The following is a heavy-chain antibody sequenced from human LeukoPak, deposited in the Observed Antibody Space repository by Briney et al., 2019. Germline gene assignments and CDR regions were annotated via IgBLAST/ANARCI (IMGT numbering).Heavy chain of an antibody. D-gene: IGHD3-10*01. J-gene: IGHJ4*02. Sequence: GGSLRLSCAASGFTFSSYGMHWVRQAPGKGLEWVAVIWYDGSNKYYADSVKGRFTISRDNSKNTLYLQMNSLRAEDTAVYYCARSRAGVWYFDYWGQGTLVTVSS. V-gene: IGHV3-33*01. CDR3: ARSRAGVWYFDY. CDR1: GFTFSSYG. CDR2: IWYDGSNK.